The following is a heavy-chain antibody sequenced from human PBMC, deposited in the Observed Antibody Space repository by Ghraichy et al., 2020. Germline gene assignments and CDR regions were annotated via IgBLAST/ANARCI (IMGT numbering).Heavy chain of an antibody. D-gene: IGHD1-26*01. V-gene: IGHV3-7*01. J-gene: IGHJ4*02. CDR3: ARASVGDEGIFDY. CDR2: IKQDGSEK. Sequence: GGSLRLSCAASGFTFSSYWMSWVRQAPGKGLEWVANIKQDGSEKYYVDSVKGRFTISRDNAKNSLYLQMNSLRAEDTAVYYCARASVGDEGIFDYWGQGTLVTVSS. CDR1: GFTFSSYW.